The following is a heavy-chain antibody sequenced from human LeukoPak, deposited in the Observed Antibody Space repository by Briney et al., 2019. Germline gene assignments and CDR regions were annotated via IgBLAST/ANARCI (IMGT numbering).Heavy chain of an antibody. D-gene: IGHD6-13*01. Sequence: GGSLRLSCAASGFTFSDHYMDWVRQAPGKGLEWVGRSINKANSYTTDYAASVKGRFTISRDDSKNSLYLQMNSLKTEDTAIYYCARAYSTTWYSPGYWGQGTLVTVSS. CDR2: SINKANSYTT. J-gene: IGHJ4*02. CDR1: GFTFSDHY. CDR3: ARAYSTTWYSPGY. V-gene: IGHV3-72*01.